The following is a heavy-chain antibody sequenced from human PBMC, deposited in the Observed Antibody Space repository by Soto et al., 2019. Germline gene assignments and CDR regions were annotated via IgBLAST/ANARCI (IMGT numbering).Heavy chain of an antibody. CDR1: GFTFSSYA. CDR3: ANPISSPGGGGP. CDR2: ISGSGGST. V-gene: IGHV3-23*01. J-gene: IGHJ5*02. Sequence: EVQLLESGGGLVQPGGSLRLSCAASGFTFSSYAMSWVRQAPGKGLEWVSAISGSGGSTYYADSVKGRFTISRDNSKSTLYLQMNSLRAEDTAVYYCANPISSPGGGGPWGQGTLVTVSS. D-gene: IGHD3-16*01.